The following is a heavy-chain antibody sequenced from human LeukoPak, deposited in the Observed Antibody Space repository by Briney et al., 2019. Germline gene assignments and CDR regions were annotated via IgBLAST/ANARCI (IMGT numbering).Heavy chain of an antibody. V-gene: IGHV3-30*02. D-gene: IGHD3-22*01. CDR3: AKDQAEGYYDSSGPVDY. Sequence: GGSLRLSCAAPGFTFSSYGMHWVRQAPGKGLEWVAFIRYDGSNKYNADSVKGRFTISRDNSKNTLYLQMNSLRAEDTAVYYCAKDQAEGYYDSSGPVDYWGQGTLVTVSS. CDR1: GFTFSSYG. J-gene: IGHJ4*02. CDR2: IRYDGSNK.